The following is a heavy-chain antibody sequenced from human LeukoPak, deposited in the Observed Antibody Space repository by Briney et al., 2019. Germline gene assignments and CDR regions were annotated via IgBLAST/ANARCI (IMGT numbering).Heavy chain of an antibody. J-gene: IGHJ4*02. CDR3: ARELPPVVRYYFDY. CDR2: IWYDGSSK. Sequence: GGSLRLSCAASGFTFSSFGMHWVRQAPGKGLEWVAVIWYDGSSKHYADSVKGRFTISRDNSKNTLYLQMNSLRGEDTDVYYCARELPPVVRYYFDYWGQGTLVTVSS. CDR1: GFTFSSFG. D-gene: IGHD3-22*01. V-gene: IGHV3-33*01.